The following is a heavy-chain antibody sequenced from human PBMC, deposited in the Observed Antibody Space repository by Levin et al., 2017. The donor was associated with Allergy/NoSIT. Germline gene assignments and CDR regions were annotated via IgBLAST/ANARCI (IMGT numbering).Heavy chain of an antibody. CDR2: VNPSNGDT. Sequence: ASVKVSCKTSGYSFASKLIHWVRQAPGQGLQWRGWVNPSNGDTNYAQTFQGRVTLTRDTSLNTAYMDLFRLTSDDTAVYYCWSIATYFDAWGQGTLVNVSS. CDR1: GYSFASKL. CDR3: WSIATYFDA. J-gene: IGHJ4*02. V-gene: IGHV1-2*02. D-gene: IGHD2-15*01.